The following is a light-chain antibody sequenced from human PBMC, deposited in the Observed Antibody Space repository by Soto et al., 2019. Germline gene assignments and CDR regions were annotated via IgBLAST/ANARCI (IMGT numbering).Light chain of an antibody. CDR3: SSYTSSDTLV. Sequence: QSVLTQPASVSGTPGQSITISCTGPSSDVGGYSRVSWFQQHPGNAPKLIIYEVENRPSGVSNRFSGSKSGNTASLTISGLQAEDEADYYCSSYTSSDTLVFGTGTKVTVL. J-gene: IGLJ1*01. CDR2: EVE. CDR1: SSDVGGYSR. V-gene: IGLV2-14*03.